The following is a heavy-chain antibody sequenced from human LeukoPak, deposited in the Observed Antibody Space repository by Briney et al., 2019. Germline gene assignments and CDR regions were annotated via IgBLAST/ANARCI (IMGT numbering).Heavy chain of an antibody. V-gene: IGHV3-23*01. CDR1: GFTFNFYA. J-gene: IGHJ6*02. CDR3: ASSYVTPLPAYYYYGMDV. D-gene: IGHD5-18*01. Sequence: GGSLRLSCAASGFTFNFYAMSWVRQAPGKGLEWVSSISGSGGSTYYADSVKGRFTISRDNSKNTLYLQMNSLRAEDTAVYYCASSYVTPLPAYYYYGMDVWGQGTTVTVSS. CDR2: ISGSGGST.